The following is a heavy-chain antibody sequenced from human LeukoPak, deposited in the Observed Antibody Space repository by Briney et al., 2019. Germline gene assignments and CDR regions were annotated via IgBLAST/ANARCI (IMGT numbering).Heavy chain of an antibody. D-gene: IGHD3-16*01. CDR2: IYYSGST. J-gene: IGHJ6*02. CDR1: GGSISSYY. Sequence: PSETLSLTCTVSGGSISSYYWSWIRQPPGKGLEWIGYIYYSGSTNYNPSLKSRVTISVDTSKNQFSLNLTSVTAADTAVYYCASYAYYYYGMDVWGQGTTVTVSS. CDR3: ASYAYYYYGMDV. V-gene: IGHV4-59*01.